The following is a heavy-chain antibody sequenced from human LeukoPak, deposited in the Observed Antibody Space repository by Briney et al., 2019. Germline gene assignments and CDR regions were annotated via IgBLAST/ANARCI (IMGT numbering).Heavy chain of an antibody. V-gene: IGHV3-30*01. J-gene: IGHJ1*01. CDR3: ARGRTDFDASSPPLD. CDR1: GFTFTNYA. Sequence: PGGSLRLSCAASGFTFTNYAIQWVRQAPGKGLEWVAVISYDGTNIYIGDSVKGRFTISRDNSKNTVDLQMNNLRAEDTAVYHCARGRTDFDASSPPLDWGQGTLVTGYS. CDR2: ISYDGTNI. D-gene: IGHD3/OR15-3a*01.